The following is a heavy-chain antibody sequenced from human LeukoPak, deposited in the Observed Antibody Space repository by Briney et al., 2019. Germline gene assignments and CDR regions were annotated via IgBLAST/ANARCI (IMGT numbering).Heavy chain of an antibody. CDR1: GGSISSSSYY. Sequence: PSETLSLTCTVSGGSISSSSYYWGWIRQPPGKGLEWIGSIYYSGSTNYNPSLKSRVTISVDTSKNQFSLKLSSVTAADTAVYYCAGCGVISGTPETFMQNHQNTLNGMDVWGQGTTVTVSS. CDR3: AGCGVISGTPETFMQNHQNTLNGMDV. J-gene: IGHJ6*02. V-gene: IGHV4-39*07. D-gene: IGHD3-10*01. CDR2: IYYSGST.